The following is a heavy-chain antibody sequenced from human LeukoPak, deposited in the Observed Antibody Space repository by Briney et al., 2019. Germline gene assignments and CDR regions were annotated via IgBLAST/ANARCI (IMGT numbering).Heavy chain of an antibody. CDR2: IIPIFGTA. J-gene: IGHJ6*03. V-gene: IGHV1-69*13. CDR3: ARSNPYYYYYYMDV. Sequence: GASVKVSCKASGGTFSSYAISWVRQAPGQGLEWMGGIIPIFGTANYAQKFQGRVTITADESTSTAYMELSSLRSEDTAVYYCARSNPYYYYYYMDVWGKGTTVTVSS. CDR1: GGTFSSYA.